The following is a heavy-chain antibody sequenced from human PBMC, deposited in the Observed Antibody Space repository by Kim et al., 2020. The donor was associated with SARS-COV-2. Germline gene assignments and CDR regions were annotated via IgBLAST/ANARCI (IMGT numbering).Heavy chain of an antibody. J-gene: IGHJ5*02. Sequence: GGTTDYAAPVKGRFTISRDDSKNTLYLQMNSLKTEDTAVYYCTTTYGDYSWGQGTLVTVSS. CDR3: TTTYGDYS. CDR2: GGTT. D-gene: IGHD4-17*01. V-gene: IGHV3-15*01.